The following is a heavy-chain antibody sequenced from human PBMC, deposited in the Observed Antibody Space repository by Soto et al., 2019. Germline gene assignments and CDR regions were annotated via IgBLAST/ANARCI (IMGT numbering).Heavy chain of an antibody. Sequence: PSETLSLTCAVYGGSFSGYYWSWIRQPPGKGLEWIGEINHSGSTNYNPSLKTRVTISVDTSKNQFSLKLSSVTAAAPAVYYCASNRGYNWNHNPAYYYSGMEVWGPGTTLTVSS. CDR3: ASNRGYNWNHNPAYYYSGMEV. D-gene: IGHD1-20*01. CDR2: INHSGST. V-gene: IGHV4-34*01. CDR1: GGSFSGYY. J-gene: IGHJ6*02.